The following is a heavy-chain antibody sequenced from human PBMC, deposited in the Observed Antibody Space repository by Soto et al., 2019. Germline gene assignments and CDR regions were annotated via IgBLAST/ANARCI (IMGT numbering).Heavy chain of an antibody. D-gene: IGHD6-19*01. CDR2: IYWDDDK. V-gene: IGHV2-5*02. CDR1: GFSLNTSGVA. Sequence: QITLKESGPTLVKPTQTLTLTCTFSGFSLNTSGVAVGWIRHPPGKALEWLALIYWDDDKHYSPSLKSRLTIPKDRLSFSKDTSRNQVVLTMTNMDPEDTATYYCAHRPMYTSASFDYWCQGTLVTVSS. CDR3: AHRPMYTSASFDY. J-gene: IGHJ4*02.